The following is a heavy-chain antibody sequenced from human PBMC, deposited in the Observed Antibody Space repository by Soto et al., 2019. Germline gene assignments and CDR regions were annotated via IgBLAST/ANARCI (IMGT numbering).Heavy chain of an antibody. D-gene: IGHD3-10*01. CDR1: GGTSSSYA. J-gene: IGHJ4*02. Sequence: SVKVSCKASGGTSSSYAISWVRQAPGQGLEWMGGIIPIFGTANYALKFQGRVTITADKSTSTAYMELSSLRSEDTAVYYCARGRLWFGELYGGYFDYWGQGTLVTVSS. CDR3: ARGRLWFGELYGGYFDY. V-gene: IGHV1-69*06. CDR2: IIPIFGTA.